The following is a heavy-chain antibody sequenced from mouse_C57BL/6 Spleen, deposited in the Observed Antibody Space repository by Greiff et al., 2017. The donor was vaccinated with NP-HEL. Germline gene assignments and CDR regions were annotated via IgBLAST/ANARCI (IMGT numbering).Heavy chain of an antibody. J-gene: IGHJ1*03. CDR1: GYSFTGYY. V-gene: IGHV1-42*01. CDR2: INPSTGGT. CDR3: TYYYGSSYGSYWYFDV. D-gene: IGHD1-1*01. Sequence: EVKLMESGPELVKPGASVKISCKASGYSFTGYYMNWVKQSPEKSLEWIGEINPSTGGTTYNQKFKAKATLTVDKSSSTAYMQLKSLTSEDSAVYYCTYYYGSSYGSYWYFDVWGTGTTVTVSS.